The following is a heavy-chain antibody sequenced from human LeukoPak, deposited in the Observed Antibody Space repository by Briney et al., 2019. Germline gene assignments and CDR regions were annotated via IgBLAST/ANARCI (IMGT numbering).Heavy chain of an antibody. V-gene: IGHV1-69*01. J-gene: IGHJ3*02. CDR3: ARGSYYDSSGYARGHAFDI. Sequence: SVQVSCKASGGTFSSYAISWVRQAPGQGLEWMGGIIPIFGTANYAQKFQGRVTITADESTSTAYMELSSLRSEDTAVYYCARGSYYDSSGYARGHAFDIWGQGTMVTVSS. CDR1: GGTFSSYA. D-gene: IGHD3-22*01. CDR2: IIPIFGTA.